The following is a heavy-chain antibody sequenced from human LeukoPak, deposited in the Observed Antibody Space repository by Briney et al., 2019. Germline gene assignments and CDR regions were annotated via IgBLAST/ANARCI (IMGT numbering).Heavy chain of an antibody. CDR2: ISWDGGST. J-gene: IGHJ6*03. V-gene: IGHV3-43D*04. CDR3: AREGYDSSGPYMDV. D-gene: IGHD3-22*01. CDR1: GFTFDDYA. Sequence: PGGSLRLSCAASGFTFDDYAMHWVRQAPGKGLEWVSLISWDGGSTYYADSVKGRFAISRDNSKNSLYLQMNSLRAEDTAVYYCAREGYDSSGPYMDVWGKGTTVTVSS.